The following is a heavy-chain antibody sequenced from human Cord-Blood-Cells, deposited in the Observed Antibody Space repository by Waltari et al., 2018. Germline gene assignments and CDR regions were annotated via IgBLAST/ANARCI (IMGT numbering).Heavy chain of an antibody. V-gene: IGHV4-39*01. D-gene: IGHD3-10*01. CDR3: ARHVRTYRGLGELYYFDY. Sequence: QLQLQESGPGLVKPSETLSLTCTVSGGSISSSSYYWGWFRQPPGRGLEWIGSIYYSGSTYYNPSLKSRVTISVDTSKNQFSLKLSSVTAADTAVYYCARHVRTYRGLGELYYFDYWGQGTLVTVSS. CDR1: GGSISSSSYY. CDR2: IYYSGST. J-gene: IGHJ4*02.